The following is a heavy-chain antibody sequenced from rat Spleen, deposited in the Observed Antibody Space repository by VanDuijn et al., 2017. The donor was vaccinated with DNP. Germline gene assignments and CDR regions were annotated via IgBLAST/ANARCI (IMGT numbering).Heavy chain of an antibody. CDR2: ISYDGSST. J-gene: IGHJ3*01. D-gene: IGHD1-10*01. V-gene: IGHV5-7*01. CDR1: GFIFRDYD. CDR3: ASLNNYNWFAY. Sequence: EVQLVESGGGLVRPGRSLKLSCAASGFIFRDYDMAWVRQAPSKGLEWVATISYDGSSTYYRDSVKGRFTISRDNAKSTLYLQMDSLRSEDTATYYCASLNNYNWFAYWGQGTLVTVSS.